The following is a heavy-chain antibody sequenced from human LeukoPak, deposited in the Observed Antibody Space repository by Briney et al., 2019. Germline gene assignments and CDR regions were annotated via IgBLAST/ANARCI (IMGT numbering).Heavy chain of an antibody. V-gene: IGHV1-2*02. CDR2: INPNSGCT. J-gene: IGHJ5*02. Sequence: GASVKVSCKASGYTFTGYYMHWVRQAPGQGLEWMGWINPNSGCTNYAQKFKGRVTMTRDTSISTAYVELSRLRSDDTAVYYCARAYSSGWGNWFDPWGQGTLVTVSS. D-gene: IGHD6-19*01. CDR1: GYTFTGYY. CDR3: ARAYSSGWGNWFDP.